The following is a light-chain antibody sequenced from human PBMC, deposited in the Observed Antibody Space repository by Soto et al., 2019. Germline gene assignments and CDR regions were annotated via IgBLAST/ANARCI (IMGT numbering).Light chain of an antibody. CDR1: QSVSNNY. CDR3: QQYGSSAPIT. Sequence: EIVLPQSRGTLSLSPGERATRACRASQSVSNNYLAWYQQKPGQAPSLLIYDASSRATGIPDRFSGSGSGTDFTLTISRLEPEDFAMDYCQQYGSSAPITFGQGTRLEIE. J-gene: IGKJ5*01. CDR2: DAS. V-gene: IGKV3-20*01.